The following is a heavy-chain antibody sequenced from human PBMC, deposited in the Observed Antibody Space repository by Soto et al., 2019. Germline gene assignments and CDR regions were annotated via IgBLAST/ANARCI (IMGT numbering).Heavy chain of an antibody. CDR2: IYYSGST. CDR3: ARALYSSFPRCYYYGMDV. CDR1: GGSISSYY. J-gene: IGHJ6*02. Sequence: SETLSLTCTVSGGSISSYYWSWVRQPPGKGLEWIGYIYYSGSTYYNPSLKSRVTISVDTSKNQFSLKLSSVTAADTAVYYCARALYSSFPRCYYYGMDVWGQGTTVTVSS. V-gene: IGHV4-30-4*01. D-gene: IGHD4-4*01.